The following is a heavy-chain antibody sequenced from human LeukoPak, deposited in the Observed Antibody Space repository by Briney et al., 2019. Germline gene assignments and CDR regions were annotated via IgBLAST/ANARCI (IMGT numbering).Heavy chain of an antibody. D-gene: IGHD2-15*01. CDR3: AKGERVYCSASTCYPFDY. CDR1: GLTFSSYA. J-gene: IGHJ4*02. V-gene: IGHV3-23*01. Sequence: PGGSVRLSCAASGLTFSSYAMNWVRQAPGTRLEWVSSITGGGESTYHADSVKGRFTISRDNSKNTVSLQMNSLRAEDTAVYYCAKGERVYCSASTCYPFDYWGQGILVSVSS. CDR2: ITGGGEST.